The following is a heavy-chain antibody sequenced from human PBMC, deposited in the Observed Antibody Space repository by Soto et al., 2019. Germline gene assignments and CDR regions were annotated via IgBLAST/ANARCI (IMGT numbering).Heavy chain of an antibody. CDR3: ARRPYYDSSGFFDAFDI. D-gene: IGHD3-22*01. V-gene: IGHV4-34*01. CDR1: GGSFNDYY. J-gene: IGHJ3*02. Sequence: ETLSLTCPVYGGSFNDYYWTWIRQPPGKGLEWIGEINHSGRTNYNPSLKSRVTISVDTSKNKFSLKLSSVTAADTAVYYCARRPYYDSSGFFDAFDIWCQGTMVS. CDR2: INHSGRT.